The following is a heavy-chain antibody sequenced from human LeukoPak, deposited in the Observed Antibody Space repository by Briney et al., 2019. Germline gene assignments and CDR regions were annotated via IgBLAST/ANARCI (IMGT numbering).Heavy chain of an antibody. V-gene: IGHV3-15*01. CDR3: TTDWTAYYGSVSYH. Sequence: KPGGSLRLSCAASGFTFSNAWMSWVRQAPGKGLEWVGRIKSKTDGGTTDYAAPVKGRFTISRDDSKNTLSLQMNSLTTEDTGVYYCTTDWTAYYGSVSYHWGQGTLVTVSS. D-gene: IGHD3-10*01. J-gene: IGHJ4*02. CDR2: IKSKTDGGTT. CDR1: GFTFSNAW.